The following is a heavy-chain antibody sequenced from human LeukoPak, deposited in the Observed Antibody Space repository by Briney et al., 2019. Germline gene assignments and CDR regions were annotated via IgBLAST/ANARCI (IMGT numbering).Heavy chain of an antibody. CDR1: GGTFSGYA. Sequence: GSSVKVSCKASGGTFSGYAISWVRQAPGQGLEWMGGITPSFGTTNYAQKFQDRVTITADESTSTAYMELSSLRSEDTAVYYCARKTSRGSYLYYYGMDVWGQGTTVTVSS. CDR3: ARKTSRGSYLYYYGMDV. CDR2: ITPSFGTT. D-gene: IGHD1-26*01. V-gene: IGHV1-69*01. J-gene: IGHJ6*02.